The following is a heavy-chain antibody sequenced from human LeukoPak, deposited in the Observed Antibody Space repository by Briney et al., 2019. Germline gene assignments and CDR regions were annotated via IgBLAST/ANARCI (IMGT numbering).Heavy chain of an antibody. CDR2: IYYSGST. CDR1: GGSISSYY. J-gene: IGHJ4*02. Sequence: SETLSLTCTVSGGSISSYYWSWIRQPPGKGLEWIGYIYYSGSTNYNPSLKSRVTISVDTSKNQFSLKLSSVTAADTAVYYCAVITMVRGVATSRSDYWGQGTLVAVSS. D-gene: IGHD3-10*01. V-gene: IGHV4-59*12. CDR3: AVITMVRGVATSRSDY.